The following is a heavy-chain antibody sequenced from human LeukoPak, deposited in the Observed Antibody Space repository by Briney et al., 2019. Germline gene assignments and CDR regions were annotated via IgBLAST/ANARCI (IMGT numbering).Heavy chain of an antibody. J-gene: IGHJ4*02. D-gene: IGHD5-24*01. Sequence: GGSLRLSCAASGFTVTSNFVNWVRQAPGKGLEWVSVIYSGGTTYHADSVKGRFTISRDNSKNTLYLQMGSLRAEDMAVYYCAGGDGYRDIGLLDYWGQGTLVTVSS. CDR1: GFTVTSNF. CDR3: AGGDGYRDIGLLDY. V-gene: IGHV3-66*01. CDR2: IYSGGTT.